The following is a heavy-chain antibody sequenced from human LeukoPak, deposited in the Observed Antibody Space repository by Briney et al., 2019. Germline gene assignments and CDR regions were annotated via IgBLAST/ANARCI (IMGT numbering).Heavy chain of an antibody. V-gene: IGHV4-34*01. D-gene: IGHD2-2*01. CDR2: INHSGST. J-gene: IGHJ3*02. Sequence: SETLSLTCAVYGGSFSGYYWSWIRQPPGKGLEWIGEINHSGSTNYNPSLKSRVTISVDTSKNQFSLKLSSVTTADTAVYYCASLWPYQLSAFDIWGQGTMVTVSS. CDR1: GGSFSGYY. CDR3: ASLWPYQLSAFDI.